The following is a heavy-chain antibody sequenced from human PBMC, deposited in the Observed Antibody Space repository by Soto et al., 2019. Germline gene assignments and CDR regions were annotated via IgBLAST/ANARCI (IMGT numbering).Heavy chain of an antibody. D-gene: IGHD2-2*01. CDR1: RYSSTTFW. Sequence: GESPKISCTGSRYSSTTFWITLVRQMPGKGLEWMGTVDPRASYTNYSPTFQGHVTIAADKSISTAYLPWSSLKASDPAVYYCGRQYCTCTACDGWFDPWGQGTLVTVSS. V-gene: IGHV5-10-1*01. CDR2: VDPRASYT. J-gene: IGHJ5*02. CDR3: GRQYCTCTACDGWFDP.